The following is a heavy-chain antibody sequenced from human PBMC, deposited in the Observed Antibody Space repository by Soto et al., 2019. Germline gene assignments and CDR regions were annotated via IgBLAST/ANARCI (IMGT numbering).Heavy chain of an antibody. CDR2: ISRSGGST. V-gene: IGHV3-23*01. D-gene: IGHD3-10*02. J-gene: IGHJ2*01. Sequence: WVSAISRSGGSTYYADSVKGRFTISRDNSKNTLYLQMNSLRAEDTAVYYCAIFFFQAEDGIRDVRSVSAFLLNRSSDL. CDR3: AIFFFQAEDGIRDVRSVSAFLLNRSSDL.